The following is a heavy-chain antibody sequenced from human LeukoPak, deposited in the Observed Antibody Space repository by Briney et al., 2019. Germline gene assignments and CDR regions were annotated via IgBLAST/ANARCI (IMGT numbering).Heavy chain of an antibody. CDR1: GFTFSSYA. V-gene: IGHV3-23*01. J-gene: IGHJ4*02. D-gene: IGHD4-17*01. Sequence: GGSLRLSCAASGFTFSSYAMSWVRQAPGKGLEWVSAISGSGGSTYYADSVKGRFTISRDNSKDTLYLQMNSLRAEDTAVYYCVWVLTTVTHRDYWGQGTLVTVSS. CDR2: ISGSGGST. CDR3: VWVLTTVTHRDY.